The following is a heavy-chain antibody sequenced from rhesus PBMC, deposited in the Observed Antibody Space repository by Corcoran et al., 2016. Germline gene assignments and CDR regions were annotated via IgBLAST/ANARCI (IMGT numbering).Heavy chain of an antibody. Sequence: QVQLQESGPGVVKPSETLSLACAVSGGSISDSYRWSWIRQPPGKGLEWIGYIYGSSTSTNDNPSLKSRVTISKDTSKNQFSLKLSSVTAADTAVYYCAIHRGGFTNQVDYWGQGVLVTVSS. V-gene: IGHV4S10*01. CDR3: AIHRGGFTNQVDY. CDR1: GGSISDSYR. CDR2: IYGSSTST. D-gene: IGHD2-39*02. J-gene: IGHJ4*01.